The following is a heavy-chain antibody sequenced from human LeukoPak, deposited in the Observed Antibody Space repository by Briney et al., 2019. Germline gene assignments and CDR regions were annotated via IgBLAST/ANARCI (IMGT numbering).Heavy chain of an antibody. V-gene: IGHV1-69*05. D-gene: IGHD5-24*01. CDR1: GGTFSSYA. J-gene: IGHJ4*02. Sequence: SVKVSCKASGGTFSSYAISWVRRAPGQGLEWMGRIIPIFGTASYAQKFQGRVTITTDESTSTAYMELSSLRSEDTAVYYCAREMATRPTFDYWGQGTLVTVSS. CDR2: IIPIFGTA. CDR3: AREMATRPTFDY.